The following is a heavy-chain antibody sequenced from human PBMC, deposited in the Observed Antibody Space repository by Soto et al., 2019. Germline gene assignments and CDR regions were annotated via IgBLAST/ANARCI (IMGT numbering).Heavy chain of an antibody. Sequence: QVQVVQSGTEVKKPGSSVKVSCKISGGAFSTYGIHWVRQAPGQGLEWVGGIVPIFGTTRNAQKFQGRGTFSADKSASPAYMDLTSLTSEDTAIYFCGRVSLYGDVGYYDFWGRGTLIAVSS. CDR3: GRVSLYGDVGYYDF. CDR1: GGAFSTYG. D-gene: IGHD4-17*01. J-gene: IGHJ4*02. V-gene: IGHV1-69*06. CDR2: IVPIFGTT.